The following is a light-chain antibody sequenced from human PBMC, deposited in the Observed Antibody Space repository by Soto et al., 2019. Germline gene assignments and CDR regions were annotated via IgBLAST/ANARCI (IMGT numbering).Light chain of an antibody. CDR1: STDVGSNN. V-gene: IGLV1-44*01. J-gene: IGLJ1*01. CDR3: ASWDDSLNGYV. CDR2: NTN. Sequence: QSVLTQPPSASETPGQRVTISCSGSSTDVGSNNVNWYQQFPGTAPKLLIYNTNQRPSGVPDRFSGSKSGTSASLAITGLQAEDEADYYCASWDDSLNGYVFGTGTKLTVL.